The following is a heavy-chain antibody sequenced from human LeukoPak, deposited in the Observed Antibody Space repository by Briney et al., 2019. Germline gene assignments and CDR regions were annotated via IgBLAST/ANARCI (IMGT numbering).Heavy chain of an antibody. CDR1: GFTFSSYG. CDR2: IKSEADGATT. CDR3: TAPHDGY. Sequence: PGGSLRLSCAASGFTFSSYGMHWVRQAPGKGLEWVGRIKSEADGATTDYAAPVNGRFAISRDDSKNTLYLQMNSLKSEDTAVYYCTAPHDGYWGQGTLVTVSS. J-gene: IGHJ4*02. V-gene: IGHV3-15*01.